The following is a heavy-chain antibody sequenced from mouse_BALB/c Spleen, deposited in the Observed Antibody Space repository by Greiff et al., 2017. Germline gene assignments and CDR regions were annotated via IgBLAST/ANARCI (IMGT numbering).Heavy chain of an antibody. CDR2: ISSGGST. CDR1: GFTFSSYA. J-gene: IGHJ4*01. Sequence: EVQRVESGGGLVKPGGSLKLSCAASGFTFSSYAMSWVRQTPEKRLEWVASISSGGSTYYPDSVKGRFTISSDNARNILYLQMSSLRSEDTAMYYCARDGTYYAMDYWGQGTSVTVSS. D-gene: IGHD2-1*01. CDR3: ARDGTYYAMDY. V-gene: IGHV5-6-5*01.